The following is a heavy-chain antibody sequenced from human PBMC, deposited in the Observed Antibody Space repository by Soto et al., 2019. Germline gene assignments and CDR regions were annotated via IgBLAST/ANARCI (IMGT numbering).Heavy chain of an antibody. CDR2: IDYSGNT. V-gene: IGHV4-30-2*01. J-gene: IGHJ4*02. CDR3: YREAENAYGAGSIFYY. D-gene: IGHD3-10*01. Sequence: PAESLSLTCAVSGVSMRNGVFSWSWLRPPPGLGREAVGYIDYSGNTYYNPALKSRVIITVDSNKNQFSLMLSSGTAETAAVYYCYREAENAYGAGSIFYYWGQGMLVTVSS. CDR1: GVSMRNGVFS.